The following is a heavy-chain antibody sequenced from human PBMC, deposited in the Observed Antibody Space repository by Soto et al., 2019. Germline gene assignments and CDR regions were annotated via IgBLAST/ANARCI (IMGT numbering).Heavy chain of an antibody. J-gene: IGHJ6*02. CDR2: ISYDGSNK. V-gene: IGHV3-30*18. CDR1: GFTFSSYG. Sequence: GGSLRLSCAASGFTFSSYGMHWVRQAPGKGLEWVAVISYDGSNKYYADSVKGRFTISRDNSKNTLYLQMNSLRAEDTAVYYCEKIGQSEGMDVWGQGTTVTVYS. CDR3: EKIGQSEGMDV. D-gene: IGHD3-16*01.